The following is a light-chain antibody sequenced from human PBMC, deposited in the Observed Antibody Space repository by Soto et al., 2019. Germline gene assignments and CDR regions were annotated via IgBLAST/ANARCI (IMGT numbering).Light chain of an antibody. CDR2: DNN. J-gene: IGLJ3*02. CDR3: AAWDGSLNGWV. CDR1: SSNIGSDN. Sequence: QSVMTQSPSASGTPGQRVTISCSGSSSNIGSDNVNWYQQLPRTAPKLLIYDNNKRPSGIPDRFSGSKSGTSASLAISGLQSGDEADYYCAAWDGSLNGWVFGGGTKLTVL. V-gene: IGLV1-44*01.